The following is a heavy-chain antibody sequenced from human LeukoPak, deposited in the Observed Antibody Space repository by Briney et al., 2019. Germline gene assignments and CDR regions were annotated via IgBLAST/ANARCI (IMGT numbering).Heavy chain of an antibody. CDR3: ARDQGYCSSTSCYYFDY. CDR2: IKQDGSEK. D-gene: IGHD2-2*01. V-gene: IGHV3-7*03. J-gene: IGHJ4*02. Sequence: GGSLRLSCAASGFTFSSYWMSWVRQAPGKGREWVANIKQDGSEKYYVDSVKGRFTISRDNAKNSLYLQMNSLRAEDTAVYYCARDQGYCSSTSCYYFDYWGQGTLVTVSS. CDR1: GFTFSSYW.